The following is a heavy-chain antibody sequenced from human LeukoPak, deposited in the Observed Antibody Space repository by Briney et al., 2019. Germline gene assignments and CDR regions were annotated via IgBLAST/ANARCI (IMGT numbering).Heavy chain of an antibody. Sequence: ASVKVSCKASGYTFTSYGISWVRQAPGQGLEWMGWISAYNGNTNYAQKFQGRVTMTRDTSTSTVYMELSSLRSEDTAVYYCARGVGWFDPWGQGTLVTVSS. CDR3: ARGVGWFDP. CDR2: ISAYNGNT. CDR1: GYTFTSYG. J-gene: IGHJ5*02. V-gene: IGHV1-18*01.